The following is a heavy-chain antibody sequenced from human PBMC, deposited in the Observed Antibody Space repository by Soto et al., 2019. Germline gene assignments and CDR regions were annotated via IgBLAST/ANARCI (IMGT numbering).Heavy chain of an antibody. CDR3: ARADRQYCRVSTCYIFDY. Sequence: SETLSLTCGVYGGSFRNYYWIWVRQPPGKGLEWIGEVNPSGEATYNPSLQSRVTISLDTTNNHFSLKMTSVTAADTAMYYCARADRQYCRVSTCYIFDYWGQGTQVTVSS. J-gene: IGHJ4*02. V-gene: IGHV4-34*01. D-gene: IGHD2-15*01. CDR2: VNPSGEA. CDR1: GGSFRNYY.